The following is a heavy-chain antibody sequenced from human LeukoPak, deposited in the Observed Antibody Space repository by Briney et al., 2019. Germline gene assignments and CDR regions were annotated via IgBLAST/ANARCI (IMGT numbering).Heavy chain of an antibody. J-gene: IGHJ4*02. Sequence: SETLSLTCTVSGGSVRGGNYYCGSSRQSPGKGLEWIGYIHYSGSTVYNPYLKSRVTMSIGTSKIQFSLNLSSVTAADTVVYYCARTGSTGGYWGQGTLVTVSS. CDR3: ARTGSTGGY. CDR2: IHYSGST. D-gene: IGHD1-1*01. V-gene: IGHV4-61*01. CDR1: GGSVRGGNYY.